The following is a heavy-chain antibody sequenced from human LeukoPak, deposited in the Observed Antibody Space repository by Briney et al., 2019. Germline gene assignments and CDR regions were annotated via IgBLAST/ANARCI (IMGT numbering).Heavy chain of an antibody. J-gene: IGHJ5*02. CDR3: ARGYSSGYYYQGWFDP. CDR2: MNPNSGNT. V-gene: IGHV1-8*01. Sequence: ASVKVSCKASGYTFTSYDINWVRQAAGQGLEWMGWMNPNSGNTGYAQKFQGRVTMTRNTSISTAYMELNSLRSEDTAVYYCARGYSSGYYYQGWFDPWGQGTLVTVSS. CDR1: GYTFTSYD. D-gene: IGHD3-22*01.